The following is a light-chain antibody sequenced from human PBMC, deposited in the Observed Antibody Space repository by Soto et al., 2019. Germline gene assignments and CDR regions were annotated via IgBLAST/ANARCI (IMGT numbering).Light chain of an antibody. CDR3: QQYNSSAT. CDR1: QIISSW. Sequence: DIQMTQSPSTLSASVGDRVTITCRASQIISSWLAWYQQKPGKAPKLLIYDASSLESGVPSRFSGSGSGTEFTLTISSLQPDDFATYYCQQYNSSATFGGGTKVEIK. V-gene: IGKV1-5*01. J-gene: IGKJ4*01. CDR2: DAS.